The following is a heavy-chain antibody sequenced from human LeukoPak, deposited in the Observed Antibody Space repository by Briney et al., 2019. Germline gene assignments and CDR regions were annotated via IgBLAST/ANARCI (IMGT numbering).Heavy chain of an antibody. Sequence: GGSLKLSCAASGLTFSGSAIHWVRQASGKGLEWVGRIRSKGNNYVTAYAASVKGRFTISRDDSKNTAYLQMNSLKPEDTAVYYCTSQEDRGDYWGQGTLVTVSS. CDR3: TSQEDRGDY. CDR1: GLTFSGSA. D-gene: IGHD3-10*01. J-gene: IGHJ4*02. V-gene: IGHV3-73*01. CDR2: IRSKGNNYVT.